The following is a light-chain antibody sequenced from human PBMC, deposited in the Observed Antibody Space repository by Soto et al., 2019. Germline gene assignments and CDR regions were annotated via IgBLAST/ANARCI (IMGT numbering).Light chain of an antibody. CDR2: GND. CDR3: TAWDDSLRAVL. V-gene: IGLV1-44*01. J-gene: IGLJ2*01. CDR1: SSNIGSNT. Sequence: QSVLTQPPSASGTPGHRVTISCSGGSSNIGSNTVNWYQHLPGAAPKLLIYGNDQRPSGVPDRFSGSKSGTSVFLAISGLQSEDEADYYCTAWDDSLRAVLFGGGTKLT.